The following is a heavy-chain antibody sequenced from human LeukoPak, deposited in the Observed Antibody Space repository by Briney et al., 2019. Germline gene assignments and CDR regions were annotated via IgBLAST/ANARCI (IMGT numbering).Heavy chain of an antibody. CDR1: GFTFSTYA. CDR3: AKSHSVAQRGYFDY. Sequence: GGSLRLSCAASGFTFSTYAMSWVRQAPGKGLEWVSTVANSGVDTYYADSVRGRFTISRDNSRNTVYLQINSLRAVDTAVYYCAKSHSVAQRGYFDYWGQGTLVTVSS. V-gene: IGHV3-23*01. J-gene: IGHJ4*02. CDR2: VANSGVDT. D-gene: IGHD4-23*01.